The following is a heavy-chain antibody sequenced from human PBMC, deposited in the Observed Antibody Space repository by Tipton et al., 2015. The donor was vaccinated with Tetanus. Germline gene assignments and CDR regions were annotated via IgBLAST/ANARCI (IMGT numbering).Heavy chain of an antibody. CDR2: TYYKSRWST. Sequence: QLVQSGAEVKPSQTLSLTCAISGDSVSSNSAVWNWIRQSPSRGLEWLGRTYYKSRWSTNYAVSVKSRITINPDTSKNQFSLQLTSMTPEDAAVYYCARGDVSLDIWGHGTMVTVSS. J-gene: IGHJ3*02. D-gene: IGHD2-8*01. V-gene: IGHV6-1*01. CDR3: ARGDVSLDI. CDR1: GDSVSSNSAV.